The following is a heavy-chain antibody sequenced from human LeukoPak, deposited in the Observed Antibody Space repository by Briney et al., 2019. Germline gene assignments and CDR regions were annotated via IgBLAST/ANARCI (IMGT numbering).Heavy chain of an antibody. CDR3: ARVNRAVAAALDY. CDR2: IYHSGST. CDR1: GGSIYTYY. J-gene: IGHJ4*02. Sequence: SETLSLTCSVSGGSIYTYYWSWIRQSPGKGLEWIGYIYHSGSTNYNPSLRSRVAISVDTSKNQFSLKLSSVTAADTAVYCCARVNRAVAAALDYWGQGTLVTVSS. D-gene: IGHD6-13*01. V-gene: IGHV4-59*01.